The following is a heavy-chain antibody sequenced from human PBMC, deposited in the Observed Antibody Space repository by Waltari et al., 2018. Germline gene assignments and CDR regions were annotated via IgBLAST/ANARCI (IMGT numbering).Heavy chain of an antibody. D-gene: IGHD4-17*01. CDR1: GGSISSYY. V-gene: IGHV4-59*01. Sequence: QVQLQESGPGLVKPSETLSLTCTVSGGSISSYYWSWIRQPPGKGLEWIGYIYYSGSTNYNPSLKSRVTISVDTSKNQFSLKLSSVTAADTAVYYCARAPLSDYNYYYYYMDVWGKGTTVTVSS. CDR3: ARAPLSDYNYYYYYMDV. CDR2: IYYSGST. J-gene: IGHJ6*03.